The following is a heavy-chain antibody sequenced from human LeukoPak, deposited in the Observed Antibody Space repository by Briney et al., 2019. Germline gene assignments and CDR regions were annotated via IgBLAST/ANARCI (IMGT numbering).Heavy chain of an antibody. CDR2: ISAGSGTV. Sequence: PGGSLRLSCAASGLSLSSNNMHWVRQTPGGGLEWLSYISAGSGTVFSADSVKGRFTISRDNPKNTLFLQMNSLRADDTAVYFCAKRGVVIRVFLVGFHKEAYYFESWGQGALVTVSS. CDR1: GLSLSSNN. J-gene: IGHJ4*02. V-gene: IGHV3-48*04. D-gene: IGHD3/OR15-3a*01. CDR3: AKRGVVIRVFLVGFHKEAYYFES.